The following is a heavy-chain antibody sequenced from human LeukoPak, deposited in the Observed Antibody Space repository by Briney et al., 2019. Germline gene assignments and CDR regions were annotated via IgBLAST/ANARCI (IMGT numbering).Heavy chain of an antibody. CDR1: GFTFSSYG. D-gene: IGHD3-10*01. Sequence: GGSLRLSCAASGFTFSSYGMHWVRQAPGKGLEWVAFIRYDGSNKYYADSVKGRFTISRDNSRNTLYLQMNSLRAEDTAVYYCGKSYGSGSYYDYWGQGTLVTVSS. CDR3: GKSYGSGSYYDY. J-gene: IGHJ4*02. CDR2: IRYDGSNK. V-gene: IGHV3-30*02.